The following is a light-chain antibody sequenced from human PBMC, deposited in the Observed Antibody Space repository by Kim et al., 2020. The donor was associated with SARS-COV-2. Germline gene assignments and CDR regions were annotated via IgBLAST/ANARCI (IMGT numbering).Light chain of an antibody. CDR3: QVWDRSSDHPWV. V-gene: IGLV3-21*04. CDR2: YDS. Sequence: SYELTQPPSVSVAPGKTARITCGGNNIGSKSVHWYQQKPGQAPVLVIYYDSDRPSGIPERFSGSNSGNTATLTISRVEAGDEADYYCQVWDRSSDHPWVFGGGTQLTVL. J-gene: IGLJ3*02. CDR1: NIGSKS.